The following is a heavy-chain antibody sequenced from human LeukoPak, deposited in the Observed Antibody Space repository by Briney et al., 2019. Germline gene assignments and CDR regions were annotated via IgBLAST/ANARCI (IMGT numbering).Heavy chain of an antibody. J-gene: IGHJ4*02. CDR1: GFTFSSYA. V-gene: IGHV3-23*01. CDR3: AKYGPQDSGSSHFDY. Sequence: GGSLRLSCAASGFTFSSYAMSWVRQAPGKGLEWVSAIRDSGSSTHYADSVKGRFTTSRDNSKNTLFLQLNSLRAEDTAIYYCAKYGPQDSGSSHFDYWGQGALVTVSS. CDR2: IRDSGSST. D-gene: IGHD1-26*01.